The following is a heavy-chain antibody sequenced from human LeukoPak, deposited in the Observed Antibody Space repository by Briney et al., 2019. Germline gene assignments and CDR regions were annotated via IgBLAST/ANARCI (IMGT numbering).Heavy chain of an antibody. CDR2: INPSGTT. Sequence: SETLSLTCAVYGGSFSGYYWTWIRQPPGEGLEWIGEINPSGTTNYNPSLKSRVTISVDRSKNQFSLKLRSVTAADTAVFYCARGQGRDGYNGILDYWGQGALVTVSS. J-gene: IGHJ4*02. CDR3: ARGQGRDGYNGILDY. D-gene: IGHD5-24*01. V-gene: IGHV4-34*01. CDR1: GGSFSGYY.